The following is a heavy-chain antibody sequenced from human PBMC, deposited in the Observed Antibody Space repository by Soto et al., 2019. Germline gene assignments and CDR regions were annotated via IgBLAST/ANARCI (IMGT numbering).Heavy chain of an antibody. J-gene: IGHJ4*02. CDR1: GFTFSDYA. Sequence: EVQLLESGGGLVQPGGSLRLSCVASGFTFSDYAMGWVRQAPGKGLGWVSGISSGGGSPYYLDSVKGRFTISRDNSKNTLFLQMNSLRAEDTAVYYCAKGDGRIVPRHFDYWGQGTLVTVSS. CDR2: ISSGGGSP. CDR3: AKGDGRIVPRHFDY. D-gene: IGHD1-26*01. V-gene: IGHV3-23*01.